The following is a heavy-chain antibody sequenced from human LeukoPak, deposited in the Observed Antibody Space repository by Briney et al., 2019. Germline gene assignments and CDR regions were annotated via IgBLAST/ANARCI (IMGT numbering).Heavy chain of an antibody. J-gene: IGHJ4*02. V-gene: IGHV3-7*01. D-gene: IGHD3-22*01. CDR3: ARDEMYYYDSSGYYSFDY. CDR1: GFTFSSYW. CDR2: INQDGSEK. Sequence: GGSLRLSCAASGFTFSSYWMSWVRQAPGKGLEWVANINQDGSEKYYVGSVNGRFTVSRDNAKNSLYLKMNSLRAEDTAVYYCARDEMYYYDSSGYYSFDYWGQGTLVNVSS.